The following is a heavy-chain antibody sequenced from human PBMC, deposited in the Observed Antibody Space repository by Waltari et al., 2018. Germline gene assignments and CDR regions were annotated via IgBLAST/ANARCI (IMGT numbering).Heavy chain of an antibody. J-gene: IGHJ5*02. CDR2: IRYDGSNK. D-gene: IGHD1-26*01. CDR3: AKKEWELRSNWFDP. CDR1: GFTFSSYG. Sequence: QVQLVESGGGVVQPGGSLRLSCAASGFTFSSYGMHWVRQAPGKGLEWVAFIRYDGSNKYYADSVKGRFTISRDNSKNTLYLQMNSLRAEDTAVYYCAKKEWELRSNWFDPWGQGTLVTVSS. V-gene: IGHV3-30*02.